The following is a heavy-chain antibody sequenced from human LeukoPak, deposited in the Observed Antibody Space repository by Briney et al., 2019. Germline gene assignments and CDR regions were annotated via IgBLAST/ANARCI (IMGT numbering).Heavy chain of an antibody. CDR2: ISYDGSNK. CDR1: GFTFSSYG. Sequence: GGSLRLSCAASGFTFSSYGMHWVRQAPGKGLEWVAVISYDGSNKYYADSVKGRFTISRDNSKNTLYLQMNSLRAEDTAVYYCAKVREVGANSSPFDYWGQGTLVTVSS. CDR3: AKVREVGANSSPFDY. J-gene: IGHJ4*02. V-gene: IGHV3-30*18. D-gene: IGHD1-26*01.